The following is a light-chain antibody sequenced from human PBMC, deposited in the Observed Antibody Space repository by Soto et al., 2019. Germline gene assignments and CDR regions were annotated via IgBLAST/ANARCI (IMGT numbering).Light chain of an antibody. CDR1: SSDVGAYNY. V-gene: IGLV2-14*01. Sequence: QSVLTQPASVSGSPGQSITISCTGTSSDVGAYNYVSWYQQHPGKAPKLMIYDVSNRHSGISNRFSGSKSGNTASLTISGLQAEDEADYYCSSYTSRSTPYVFGTGTKVTVL. CDR3: SSYTSRSTPYV. CDR2: DVS. J-gene: IGLJ1*01.